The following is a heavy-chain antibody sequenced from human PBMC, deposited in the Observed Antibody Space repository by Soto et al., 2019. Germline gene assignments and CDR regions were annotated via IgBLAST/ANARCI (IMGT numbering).Heavy chain of an antibody. CDR1: GGSISSSSYY. V-gene: IGHV4-39*01. CDR3: ASKRGHYYYYYMDV. D-gene: IGHD3-10*01. CDR2: IYYSGST. J-gene: IGHJ6*03. Sequence: SETLSLTCTVSGGSISSSSYYWGWIRQPPGKGLEWIGSIYYSGSTYYNPSLKSRVTISVDTSKNQFSLKLSSVTAADTAVYYCASKRGHYYYYYMDVWGKGTTVTVSS.